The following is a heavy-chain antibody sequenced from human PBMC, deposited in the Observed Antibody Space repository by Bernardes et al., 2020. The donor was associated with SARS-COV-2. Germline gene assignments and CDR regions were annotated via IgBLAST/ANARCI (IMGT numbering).Heavy chain of an antibody. Sequence: ASMKVSCKASGYTFTGYYMHWVRQAPGQGLEWMGWINPNSGGTNYAQKFQGRVTMTRDTSISTAYMELSRLRSDDTAVYYCARAHRDYYDIITGYSYNYGGMDAWGQGTTVTVSS. CDR3: ARAHRDYYDIITGYSYNYGGMDA. D-gene: IGHD3-9*01. CDR2: INPNSGGT. CDR1: GYTFTGYY. J-gene: IGHJ6*02. V-gene: IGHV1-2*02.